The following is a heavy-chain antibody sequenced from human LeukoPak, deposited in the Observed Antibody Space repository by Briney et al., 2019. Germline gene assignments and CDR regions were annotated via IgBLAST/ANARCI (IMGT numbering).Heavy chain of an antibody. Sequence: PSETLSLTCTVSGGSISSYYWSWIRQPPGKGLEWVGDIYYSGYTNYSPSLKSRVTISVDTSKNQFSLKLRSVTAADTAVYYCARETSQKGAHYMDVWGKGTTVTISS. D-gene: IGHD3-16*01. V-gene: IGHV4-59*01. J-gene: IGHJ6*03. CDR1: GGSISSYY. CDR3: ARETSQKGAHYMDV. CDR2: IYYSGYT.